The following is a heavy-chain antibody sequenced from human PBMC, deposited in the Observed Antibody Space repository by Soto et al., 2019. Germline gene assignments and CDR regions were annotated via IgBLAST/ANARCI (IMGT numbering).Heavy chain of an antibody. CDR2: MYPGDSDT. J-gene: IGHJ4*02. Sequence: GESLKISCRGSGYDFNTNWFGWVRQLPGRGLEWVGIMYPGDSDTRYNPSLQGHVTLSVDVTVSTAFLQWRSLETSDTGMYFCARLPRDCNKTSCYYADHWGQGTLVTVSS. CDR3: ARLPRDCNKTSCYYADH. CDR1: GYDFNTNW. V-gene: IGHV5-51*01. D-gene: IGHD3-3*01.